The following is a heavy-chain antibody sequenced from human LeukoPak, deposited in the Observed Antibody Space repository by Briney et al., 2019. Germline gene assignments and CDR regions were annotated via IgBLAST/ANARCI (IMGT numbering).Heavy chain of an antibody. D-gene: IGHD6-13*01. J-gene: IGHJ4*02. Sequence: GGSLRLSCAASGFTFSSYGMSWVRQAPGKGLEWVSAISGSGGSTYYADSVKGRSTISRDNSKNTLYLQMNSLRAEDTAVYYCAKHPSGYSSSSYHDYWGQGTLVTVSS. V-gene: IGHV3-23*01. CDR3: AKHPSGYSSSSYHDY. CDR1: GFTFSSYG. CDR2: ISGSGGST.